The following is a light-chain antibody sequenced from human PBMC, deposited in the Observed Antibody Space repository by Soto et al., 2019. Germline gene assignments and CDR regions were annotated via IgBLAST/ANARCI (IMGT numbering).Light chain of an antibody. CDR2: WAS. V-gene: IGKV4-1*01. CDR3: QQYESTPPT. Sequence: DIVMTQSPASRAVSLGERATSNCKSSQSVLYSSNNKNYLAWYQQRPGQPPKLLIYWASTRESGVPDRFSGSGSGTDLTLTITSLQAEDVAVYYCQQYESTPPTFGQGTKLEIK. J-gene: IGKJ2*01. CDR1: QSVLYSSNNKNY.